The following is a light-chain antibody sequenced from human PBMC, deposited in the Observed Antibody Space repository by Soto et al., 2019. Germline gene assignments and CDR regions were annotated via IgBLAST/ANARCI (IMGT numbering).Light chain of an antibody. CDR3: QQYGSTPLT. CDR1: QSVRSNY. CDR2: DAS. Sequence: EIVLTQSPDTLSLSPGERATLSCRASQSVRSNYLAWYQQKPGQAPRFLIYDASSRATGIPDRFSGSGSGPDFTLTISRLEPEDFAVYYCQQYGSTPLTFGGGTKVDIK. V-gene: IGKV3-20*01. J-gene: IGKJ4*01.